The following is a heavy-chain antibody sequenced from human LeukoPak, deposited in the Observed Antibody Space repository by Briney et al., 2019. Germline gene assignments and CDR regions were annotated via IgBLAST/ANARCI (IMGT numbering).Heavy chain of an antibody. CDR2: INPDSGGT. CDR1: GYTFTGYY. V-gene: IGHV1-2*02. CDR3: ARDTADHYNWLDP. J-gene: IGHJ5*02. Sequence: ASVKVSCKASGYTFTGYYIHWVRQAPGQGLEWMGWINPDSGGTNYAQKFQGRITMTRETSITTAYMELSRLTSDDTAVYYCARDTADHYNWLDPWGQGTLVTVSS. D-gene: IGHD5-18*01.